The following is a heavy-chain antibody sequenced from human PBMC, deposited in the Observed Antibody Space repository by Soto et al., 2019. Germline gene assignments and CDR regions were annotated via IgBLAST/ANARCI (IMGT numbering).Heavy chain of an antibody. D-gene: IGHD6-13*01. J-gene: IGHJ5*02. CDR2: INHSGNT. CDR1: GGSFNAYY. CDR3: ERGGRQLVRSNRIDP. Sequence: LSLTCAVYGGSFNAYYWTWIRQSPGKGLEWIGEINHSGNTNYTPSLKSRVTISVDTSKNQFSLKLTSVTAADTAVYYCERGGRQLVRSNRIDPWGQGTLVTVYS. V-gene: IGHV4-34*01.